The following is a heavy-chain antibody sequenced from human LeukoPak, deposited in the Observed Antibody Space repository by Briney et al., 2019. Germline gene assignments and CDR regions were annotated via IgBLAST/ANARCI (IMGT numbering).Heavy chain of an antibody. J-gene: IGHJ6*03. CDR3: ARGVRYCSSTSCYAPYYYYYYMDV. CDR1: GGSFSGYY. D-gene: IGHD2-2*01. V-gene: IGHV4-34*01. Sequence: SETLSLTCAVYGGSFSGYYWSWIRQPPGKGLEWIGEINHSGSTNYNPSLKSRVTISVDTSKNQFSLKLSSVTAADTAVYYCARGVRYCSSTSCYAPYYYYYYMDVWGKGTTVTVSS. CDR2: INHSGST.